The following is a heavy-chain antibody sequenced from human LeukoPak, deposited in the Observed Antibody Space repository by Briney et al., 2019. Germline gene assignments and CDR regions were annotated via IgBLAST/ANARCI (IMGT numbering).Heavy chain of an antibody. J-gene: IGHJ4*02. CDR2: IKEDGSEI. D-gene: IGHD4-23*01. CDR1: AFTLSNYW. Sequence: PGGDLRLSCAASAFTLSNYWMSWVRQAPGPGLGWVANIKEDGSEINYVDSVQGRFTISRDNGKNSLYLQMTRLRVDDTAVYYCARDRGYSTFDYWGQGTLVTVSS. CDR3: ARDRGYSTFDY. V-gene: IGHV3-7*01.